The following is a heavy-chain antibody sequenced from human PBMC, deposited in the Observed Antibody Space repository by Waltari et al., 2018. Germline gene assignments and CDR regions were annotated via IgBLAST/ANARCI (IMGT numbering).Heavy chain of an antibody. D-gene: IGHD3-10*01. Sequence: EVQLVESGGHLIQPGGSLRLSCAASSFNVSSYYMNWVRQAPGKGLEWVSSLYHAGNTNYAESVKGRFTFSRDNSKNTLYLQMNSLRAEDTAVYYCARGNTKYGMDVWGQGTTVTVSS. J-gene: IGHJ6*02. V-gene: IGHV3-53*01. CDR2: LYHAGNT. CDR3: ARGNTKYGMDV. CDR1: SFNVSSYY.